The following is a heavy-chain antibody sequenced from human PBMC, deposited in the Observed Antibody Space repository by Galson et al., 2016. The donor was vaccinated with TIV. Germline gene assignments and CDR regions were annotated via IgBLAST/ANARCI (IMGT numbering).Heavy chain of an antibody. CDR2: IFHIGST. J-gene: IGHJ4*02. D-gene: IGHD2-21*01. Sequence: SETLSLTCAVSGGSISSSNWWSWVRQPPGKGLEWIGEIFHIGSTNYNPSLKSRVTISVDKSKKHFSLKLSSVTAADTAVYYCARHSDIAADFNYWGQGTLATVSS. V-gene: IGHV4-4*02. CDR1: GGSISSSNW. CDR3: ARHSDIAADFNY.